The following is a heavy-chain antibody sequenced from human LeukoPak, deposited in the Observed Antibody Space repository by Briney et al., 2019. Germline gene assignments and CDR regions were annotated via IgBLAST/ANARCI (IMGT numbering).Heavy chain of an antibody. J-gene: IGHJ5*02. CDR3: ARAPGYKDIVVVPAAIGNWFDP. CDR2: INPNSGGT. Sequence: ASVKVSCTASGYTFTGYYMHWVRQAPGQGLEWMGWINPNSGGTNYAQKFQGWVTMTRDTSISTAYMELSRLRSDDTAVYYCARAPGYKDIVVVPAAIGNWFDPWGQGTLVTVSS. D-gene: IGHD2-2*01. V-gene: IGHV1-2*04. CDR1: GYTFTGYY.